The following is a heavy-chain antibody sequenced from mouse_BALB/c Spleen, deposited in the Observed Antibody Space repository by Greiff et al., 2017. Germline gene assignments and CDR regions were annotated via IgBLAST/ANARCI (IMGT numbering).Heavy chain of an antibody. CDR1: GYTFPDYN. Sequence: EVHLVESGPELVKPGASVKIPCKASGYTFPDYNMERGKQSHGKSLEWIGDINPNNGGTIYNQKFKGKATLTVDKSSSTAYMELRSLTSEDTAVYYCARRELWLRREAMDYWGQGTSVTVSS. J-gene: IGHJ4*01. CDR2: INPNNGGT. D-gene: IGHD2-2*01. CDR3: ARRELWLRREAMDY. V-gene: IGHV1-18*01.